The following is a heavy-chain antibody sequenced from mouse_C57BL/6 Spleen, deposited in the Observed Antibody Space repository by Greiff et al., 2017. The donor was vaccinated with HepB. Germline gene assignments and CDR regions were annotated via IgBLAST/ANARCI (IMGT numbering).Heavy chain of an antibody. Sequence: VQLQQSGAELVRPGTSVKVSCKASGYAFTNYLIEWVKQRPGQGLEWIGVINPGSGGTNYNEKFKGKATLTADKYSSTAYMQLSSLTSEDSAVYFCASLLDYFDYWGQGTTLTVSS. D-gene: IGHD2-1*01. V-gene: IGHV1-54*01. CDR1: GYAFTNYL. CDR3: ASLLDYFDY. J-gene: IGHJ2*01. CDR2: INPGSGGT.